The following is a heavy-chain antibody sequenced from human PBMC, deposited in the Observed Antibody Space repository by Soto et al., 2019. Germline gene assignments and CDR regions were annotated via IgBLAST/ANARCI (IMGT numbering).Heavy chain of an antibody. CDR2: INAYNGNT. CDR3: SRDWFGVDY. Sequence: QVQLVQSGAEVKKPGASVKVASKAFGYTFTSCGISWVRRAPGQGLEWMGWINAYNGNTNYAQNLQGRLTMTTDTYTSTAYLELRSLRSDDTAVYYCSRDWFGVDYWGQGTLVTVSS. D-gene: IGHD3-16*01. CDR1: GYTFTSCG. J-gene: IGHJ4*02. V-gene: IGHV1-18*01.